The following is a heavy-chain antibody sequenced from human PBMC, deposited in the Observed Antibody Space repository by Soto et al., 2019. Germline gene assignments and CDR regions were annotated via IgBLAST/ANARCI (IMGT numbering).Heavy chain of an antibody. CDR3: ARESRDIQVGY. J-gene: IGHJ4*02. V-gene: IGHV4-31*03. CDR1: GGSISSGGYY. D-gene: IGHD3-9*01. CDR2: IYYSGST. Sequence: PSETLSLTCTVSGGSISSGGYYWSWIRQHPGKGLEWIGYIYYSGSTYYNPSPKSRVTISVDTSKNQFSLKLSSVTAADTAVYYCARESRDIQVGYWGQGTLVTVSS.